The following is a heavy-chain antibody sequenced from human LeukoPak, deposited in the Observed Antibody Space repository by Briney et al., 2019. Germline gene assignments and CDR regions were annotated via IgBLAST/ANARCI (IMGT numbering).Heavy chain of an antibody. CDR3: ARGKRVRKSLPYYMDV. J-gene: IGHJ6*03. V-gene: IGHV4-34*01. Sequence: SETLSLTCAVYGGSFSGYYWSWIRQPPGKGLEWIGEINHSGSTNYNPSLKSRVTISVDTSKNQFSLKLSSVTAADTAVYYCARGKRVRKSLPYYMDVWGKGTTVTVSS. CDR1: GGSFSGYY. CDR2: INHSGST. D-gene: IGHD3-10*01.